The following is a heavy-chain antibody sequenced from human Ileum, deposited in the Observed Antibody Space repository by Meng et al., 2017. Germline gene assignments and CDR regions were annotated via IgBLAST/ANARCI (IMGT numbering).Heavy chain of an antibody. CDR3: ARHGGYSQDF. D-gene: IGHD4-23*01. CDR2: ISHSGSA. CDR1: SGSISSNTS. V-gene: IGHV4-4*02. Sequence: VALLEWGPGLVRLSGTLSLTVAGSSGSISSNTSWSWVRQPPGKGLEWIGKISHSGSAYYNPSLKSRVTMSVDKSKSQFSLMLTSVTAADTAIYYCARHGGYSQDFWGQGTLVTVSS. J-gene: IGHJ4*02.